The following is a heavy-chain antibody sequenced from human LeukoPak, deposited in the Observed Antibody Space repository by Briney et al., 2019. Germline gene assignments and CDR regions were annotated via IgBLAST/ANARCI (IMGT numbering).Heavy chain of an antibody. CDR3: ARDVLFAVVPAAIPVPYMDV. Sequence: GGSLRLSCAASGFTFSDYYMSWIRQAPGKGLEWVSYISSSGSTIYYADSVKGRFTISRDNAKNSLYLQMNSLRGEDTAVYYCARDVLFAVVPAAIPVPYMDVWGKGTTVTVSS. D-gene: IGHD2-2*02. CDR1: GFTFSDYY. V-gene: IGHV3-11*04. J-gene: IGHJ6*03. CDR2: ISSSGSTI.